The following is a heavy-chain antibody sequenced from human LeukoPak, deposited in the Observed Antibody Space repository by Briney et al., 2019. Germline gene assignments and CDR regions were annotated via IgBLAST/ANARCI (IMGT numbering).Heavy chain of an antibody. CDR1: GFTFSDYT. V-gene: IGHV4-38-2*01. D-gene: IGHD3-10*01. Sequence: GSLRLSCAASGFTFSDYTMNWVRQPPGKGLEWIGRIYYSGSTYYNPSLRSRVTISVDTPKNQFSLTLSSVPAADAAVYYFAGVCYYRSGRGSRDYWGQGTLVSVSS. CDR3: AGVCYYRSGRGSRDY. J-gene: IGHJ4*02. CDR2: IYYSGST.